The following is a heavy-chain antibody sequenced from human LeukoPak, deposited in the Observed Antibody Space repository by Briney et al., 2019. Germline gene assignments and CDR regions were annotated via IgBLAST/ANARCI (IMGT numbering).Heavy chain of an antibody. V-gene: IGHV1-2*02. D-gene: IGHD2-15*01. CDR3: ARDIGYCSGGSCANWFDP. J-gene: IGHJ5*02. CDR1: GYTFTGYY. CDR2: INPNSGGT. Sequence: ASVKVSCKASGYTFTGYYMHWVRQAPGQGLEWMGWINPNSGGTNYAQKFQGRVTMTRDTSISTAYMELSRLRSDGTAVYYCARDIGYCSGGSCANWFDPWDQGTLVTVSS.